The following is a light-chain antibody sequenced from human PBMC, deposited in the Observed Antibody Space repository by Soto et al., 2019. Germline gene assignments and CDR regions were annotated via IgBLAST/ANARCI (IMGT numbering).Light chain of an antibody. Sequence: QSVLTQPPSVSGAPGQTVTISCTGTSSNIGAGFDVHWYQQLPGAAPKLLIYANTDRPSGVPGRFSGSKSVTSASLAITGLQAEDEADYFCLSYDTRLRGVFGGGTKLTVL. CDR3: LSYDTRLRGV. V-gene: IGLV1-40*01. J-gene: IGLJ2*01. CDR1: SSNIGAGFD. CDR2: ANT.